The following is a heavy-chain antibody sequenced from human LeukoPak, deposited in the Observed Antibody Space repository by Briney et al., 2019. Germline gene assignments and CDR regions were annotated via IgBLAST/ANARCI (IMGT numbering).Heavy chain of an antibody. CDR1: GFTFSTYS. V-gene: IGHV3-21*04. CDR2: ISSSSSYI. Sequence: SGGSLRLSCAASGFTFSTYSMDWVRQAPGKGLEWVSSISSSSSYIHYADSVKGRFTISRDNSKDTLYLQMNSLRAEDTAVYYCAKHIVTTTRGGFDYWGQGTLVTVSS. D-gene: IGHD5-12*01. J-gene: IGHJ4*02. CDR3: AKHIVTTTRGGFDY.